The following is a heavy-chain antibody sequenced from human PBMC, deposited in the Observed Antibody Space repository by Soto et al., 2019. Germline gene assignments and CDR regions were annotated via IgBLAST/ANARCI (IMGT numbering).Heavy chain of an antibody. D-gene: IGHD4-17*01. Sequence: QVQLVESGGGVVQPGRSLRLSCAASGFPFRSYALHWVRQAPGKGLEWVAAVWSDGSNKYYADSVKGRFTISRDNSENTLYLQMNSLRAEDTAVYYCARALTVTDYFDYWGQGTLVTVSS. CDR2: VWSDGSNK. J-gene: IGHJ4*02. V-gene: IGHV3-33*01. CDR3: ARALTVTDYFDY. CDR1: GFPFRSYA.